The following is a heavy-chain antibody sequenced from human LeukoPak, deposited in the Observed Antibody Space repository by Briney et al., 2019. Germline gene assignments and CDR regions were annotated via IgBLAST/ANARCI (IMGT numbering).Heavy chain of an antibody. CDR1: GYTFTSYG. J-gene: IGHJ4*02. CDR3: ARAPRSSWYFDY. CDR2: ISAYNGNT. Sequence: ASVKLSDNASGYTFTSYGISWVRQAPGQGLEWMGWISAYNGNTNYAQSLQRRVTMTTDTSTSTAYMELRSLRSDDTAVYYCARAPRSSWYFDYWGQGNLVTVSS. D-gene: IGHD6-13*01. V-gene: IGHV1-18*01.